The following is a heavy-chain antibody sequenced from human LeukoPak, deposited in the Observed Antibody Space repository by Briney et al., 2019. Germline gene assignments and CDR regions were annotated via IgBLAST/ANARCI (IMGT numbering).Heavy chain of an antibody. V-gene: IGHV3-7*01. CDR3: AKDRSSSNWYYFDY. D-gene: IGHD6-13*01. CDR1: GFTFSSYW. Sequence: GGSLRLSCAASGFTFSSYWMSWVRQAPGKGLEWVANIKQDGSEKYYVDSVKGRFTISRDNAKNSLYLQMNSLRAEDTAVYYCAKDRSSSNWYYFDYWGQGTLVTVSS. J-gene: IGHJ4*02. CDR2: IKQDGSEK.